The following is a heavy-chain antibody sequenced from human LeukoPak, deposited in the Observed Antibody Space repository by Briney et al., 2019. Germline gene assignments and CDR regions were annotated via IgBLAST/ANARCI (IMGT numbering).Heavy chain of an antibody. D-gene: IGHD1-26*01. CDR2: ISGSGGST. Sequence: PGGSLRLSCAASGFTFSSYWMHWVRQAPGKGLEWVSAISGSGGSTYYADSVKGRFTISRDNSKNTLYLQVNSLRAEDTAVYYCAKGEYSGSYSYYFDYWGQGTLVTVSS. CDR1: GFTFSSYW. J-gene: IGHJ4*02. V-gene: IGHV3-23*01. CDR3: AKGEYSGSYSYYFDY.